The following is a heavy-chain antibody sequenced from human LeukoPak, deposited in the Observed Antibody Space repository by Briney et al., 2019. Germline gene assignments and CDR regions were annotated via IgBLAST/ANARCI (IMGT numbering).Heavy chain of an antibody. Sequence: SETLSLTCTVSGGSISSYYWSWIRQPAGKGLEWIGRIYTSGSPNYNPSLKSRVTMSVDTSKNQLSLKVNSVTAADSAVYYCARAGPYCTNGICYSRYYFDYWGQGTLVTVSS. J-gene: IGHJ4*02. D-gene: IGHD2-8*01. V-gene: IGHV4-4*07. CDR2: IYTSGSP. CDR1: GGSISSYY. CDR3: ARAGPYCTNGICYSRYYFDY.